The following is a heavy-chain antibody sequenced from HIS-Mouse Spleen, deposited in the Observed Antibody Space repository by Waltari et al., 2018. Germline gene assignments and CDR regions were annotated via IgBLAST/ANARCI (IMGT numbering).Heavy chain of an antibody. CDR1: GFTFSSYG. V-gene: IGHV3-30*18. Sequence: QVHLVESGGGVVQPGRSLRLSCAASGFTFSSYGMHGVRQAPGKGLEWVAVISYDGSNKYYADSVKGRFTISRDNSKNTLYLQMNSLRAEDTAVYYCAKASSGWLDYWGQGTLVTVSS. CDR2: ISYDGSNK. D-gene: IGHD6-19*01. CDR3: AKASSGWLDY. J-gene: IGHJ4*02.